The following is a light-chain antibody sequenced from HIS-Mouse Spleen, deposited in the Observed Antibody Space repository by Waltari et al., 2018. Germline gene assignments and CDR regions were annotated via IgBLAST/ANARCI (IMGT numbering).Light chain of an antibody. CDR3: CSYAGSYTWV. J-gene: IGLJ3*02. CDR2: DVS. CDR1: SSAVVGYNY. Sequence: QSALPQPRSVSGSPGQSGTISCTGTSSAVVGYNYVSWYQQHPGKAPKLIVYDVSKRPSGVPDRFSGSKSGNTASLTISGLQAEDEADYYCCSYAGSYTWVFGGGTKLTVL. V-gene: IGLV2-11*01.